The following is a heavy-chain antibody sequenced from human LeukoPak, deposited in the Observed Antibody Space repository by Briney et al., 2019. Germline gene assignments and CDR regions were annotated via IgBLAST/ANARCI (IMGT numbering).Heavy chain of an antibody. Sequence: SETLSLTCTVSGDSIISTTYYWGWIRQSPGKGLEWIGSIYYSGSTYYNPSLKSRVTISVDTSKNQFSLKLSSVTAADTAVYYCARLPRNYYDSSGYVYWGQGTLVTVSS. V-gene: IGHV4-39*01. CDR1: GDSIISTTYY. CDR3: ARLPRNYYDSSGYVY. J-gene: IGHJ4*02. CDR2: IYYSGST. D-gene: IGHD3-22*01.